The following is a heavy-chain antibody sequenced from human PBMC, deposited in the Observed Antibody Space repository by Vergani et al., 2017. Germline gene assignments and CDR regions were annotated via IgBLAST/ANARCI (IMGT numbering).Heavy chain of an antibody. V-gene: IGHV3-33*06. Sequence: QGQLVESGGGIVQPGRSLTLSCVASRSTFKTYGMHWVRQAPGKGLEWVGLIYYDGSNAYYADSVKGRFTISRDNSKNTLYLQMSSLRAEDTAVYYCAKEGGGYCSGGTCYPEYWGQGTLVTVSS. D-gene: IGHD2-15*01. CDR1: RSTFKTYG. CDR2: IYYDGSNA. CDR3: AKEGGGYCSGGTCYPEY. J-gene: IGHJ4*02.